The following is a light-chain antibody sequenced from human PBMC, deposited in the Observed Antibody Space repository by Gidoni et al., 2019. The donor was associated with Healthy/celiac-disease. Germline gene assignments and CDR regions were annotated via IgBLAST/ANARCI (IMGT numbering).Light chain of an antibody. J-gene: IGKJ2*01. CDR2: GAS. CDR3: QQYGSSPRYT. CDR1: QSVSSSY. Sequence: IVLTQSPGTLSLSPGERATLSCRASQSVSSSYLAWYQQKPGQAPRLLIYGASSRATGLPDRFSGSGSGTDFTLTISRLEPEDFAVYYCQQYGSSPRYTFGQGTKLEIK. V-gene: IGKV3-20*01.